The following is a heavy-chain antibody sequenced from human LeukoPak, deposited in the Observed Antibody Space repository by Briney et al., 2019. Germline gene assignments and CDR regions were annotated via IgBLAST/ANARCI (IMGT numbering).Heavy chain of an antibody. D-gene: IGHD5-24*01. V-gene: IGHV3-23*01. J-gene: IGHJ4*02. Sequence: GGSLRLSCAASGFTFSSYAMRWVRQAPGKGLEWVSFISGGGGSKYYADSVKGRFTISRDNSKNTLYLQMNSLRAEDTAVYYCASGRDGQNSFDYWGQGTLVTVSS. CDR2: ISGGGGSK. CDR1: GFTFSSYA. CDR3: ASGRDGQNSFDY.